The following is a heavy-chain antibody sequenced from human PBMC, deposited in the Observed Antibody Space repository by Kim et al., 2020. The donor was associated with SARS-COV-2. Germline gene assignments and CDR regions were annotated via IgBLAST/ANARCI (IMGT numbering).Heavy chain of an antibody. D-gene: IGHD6-19*01. CDR1: GASISDDY. CDR3: APLPDITGWPFHY. CDR2: FSYNKRT. V-gene: IGHV4-59*12. J-gene: IGHJ4*02. Sequence: SETLSLTCTISGASISDDYWTWIRQPPGKGLEWIGYFSYNKRTSYNPSLKSRVSMSLDTSRNQFSLKLNSVTAADTAVYYCAPLPDITGWPFHYWAQGTRVTVSS.